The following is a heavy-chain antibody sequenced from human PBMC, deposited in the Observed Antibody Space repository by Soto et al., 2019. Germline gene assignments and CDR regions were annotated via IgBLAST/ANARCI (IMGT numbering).Heavy chain of an antibody. D-gene: IGHD1-1*01. V-gene: IGHV1-69*13. CDR2: IIPLFGTT. J-gene: IGHJ6*02. CDR1: RYTFTSYY. CDR3: ARGTVTGSEYNYYYYGMDV. Sequence: ASVKVSCKASRYTFTSYYMHWVRQAPGQGLEWMGGIIPLFGTTNYAQKLQGRVKLTADESTRTAYMELSTLTSEDTAVYYCARGTVTGSEYNYYYYGMDVWGQGTTVTVSS.